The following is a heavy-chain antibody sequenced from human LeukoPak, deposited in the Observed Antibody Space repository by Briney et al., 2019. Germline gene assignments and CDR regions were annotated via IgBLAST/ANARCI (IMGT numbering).Heavy chain of an antibody. D-gene: IGHD5-18*01. J-gene: IGHJ4*02. CDR1: GFTVGDFA. CDR2: IRSKAHSGTT. V-gene: IGHV3-49*03. CDR3: TRGAMAPDS. Sequence: GGSLRLSCTTSGFTVGDFAMSWFRQAPGKGLEWVGFIRSKAHSGTTEYAASVKGRFTISRDDSKSSAYLQMNSLKTEDTAVYYCTRGAMAPDSWGQGTLVTVSS.